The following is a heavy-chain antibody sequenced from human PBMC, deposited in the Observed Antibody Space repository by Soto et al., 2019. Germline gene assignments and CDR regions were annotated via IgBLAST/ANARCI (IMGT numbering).Heavy chain of an antibody. V-gene: IGHV4-30-4*01. D-gene: IGHD6-13*01. CDR2: IYYSGST. CDR1: GCSISSGDYY. CDR3: ARRLIAAAVTAWFDP. J-gene: IGHJ5*02. Sequence: SETLSLTCTVSGCSISSGDYYWSWVRQPPGKGLEWIGYIYYSGSTYYNPSLKSRVTISVDTSKNRFSLKLSSVTAADTAVYYCARRLIAAAVTAWFDPWGQGTLVTVSS.